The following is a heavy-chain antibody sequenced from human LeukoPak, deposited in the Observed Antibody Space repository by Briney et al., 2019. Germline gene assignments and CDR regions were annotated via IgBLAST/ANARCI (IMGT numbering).Heavy chain of an antibody. CDR2: ISGSGGST. Sequence: GGSLRLSCAASGFTFSSYAMSWVRQAPGKGLEWVSAISGSGGSTYYADSVKGRFTISRDNSKNTLYLQVNSLRAEDTAIYYCALSPPLYYDYVWGSYRYFDYWGQGTLVTVSS. V-gene: IGHV3-23*01. D-gene: IGHD3-16*02. CDR3: ALSPPLYYDYVWGSYRYFDY. CDR1: GFTFSSYA. J-gene: IGHJ4*02.